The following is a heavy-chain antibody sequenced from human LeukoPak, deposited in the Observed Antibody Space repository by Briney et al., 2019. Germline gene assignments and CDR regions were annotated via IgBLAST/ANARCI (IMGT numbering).Heavy chain of an antibody. V-gene: IGHV1-2*02. D-gene: IGHD1-26*01. CDR2: INPNSGGT. CDR3: ATPLVGASDY. CDR1: GYTFTGYY. J-gene: IGHJ4*02. Sequence: ASVKVSCKASGYTFTGYYMHWVRQAPGQGLEWMGWINPNSGGTNYAQKFQGRVTMTEDTSTDTAYMELSSLRSEDTAVYYCATPLVGASDYWGQGTLVTVSS.